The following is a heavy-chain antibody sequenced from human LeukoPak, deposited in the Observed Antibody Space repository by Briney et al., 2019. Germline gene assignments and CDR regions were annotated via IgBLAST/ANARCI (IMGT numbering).Heavy chain of an antibody. CDR3: ARGSTTVTPY. V-gene: IGHV4-39*01. D-gene: IGHD4-17*01. J-gene: IGHJ4*02. CDR1: GGSISSSSYY. Sequence: KPSETLSLTCTVSGGSISSSSYYWGWIRQPPGKGLEWIGSIYYSGSTYYNPSLKSRVTISVDTSKNQFSLKLSSVTAADTAVYYCARGSTTVTPYWGQGTLVTVSS. CDR2: IYYSGST.